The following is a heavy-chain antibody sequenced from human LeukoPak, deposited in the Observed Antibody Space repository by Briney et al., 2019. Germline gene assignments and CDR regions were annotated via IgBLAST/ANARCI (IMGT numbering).Heavy chain of an antibody. CDR3: ARGYCSSTSCYTGNDY. CDR1: GGTFSSYA. CDR2: IIPIFGTA. Sequence: SVKVSCKASGGTFSSYAISWVRQAPGQGLEWMGGIIPIFGTANYAQKFQGRVTITADESTSTAYMELSGLRSEDTAVYYCARGYCSSTSCYTGNDYWGQGTLVTVSS. J-gene: IGHJ4*02. D-gene: IGHD2-2*02. V-gene: IGHV1-69*13.